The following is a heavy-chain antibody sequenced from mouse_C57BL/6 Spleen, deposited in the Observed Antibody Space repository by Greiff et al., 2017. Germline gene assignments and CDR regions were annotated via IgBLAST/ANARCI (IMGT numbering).Heavy chain of an antibody. J-gene: IGHJ4*01. Sequence: DVMLVESGGGLVKPGGSLKLSCAASGFTFSDYGMHWVRQAPEKGLEWVAYISSGSSTIYYADTVKGRFTISRDHAKNTLFLQMTSLRSEDTAMYYCARGRSSYAMDYWGQGTSVTVSS. D-gene: IGHD1-1*01. CDR3: ARGRSSYAMDY. V-gene: IGHV5-17*01. CDR2: ISSGSSTI. CDR1: GFTFSDYG.